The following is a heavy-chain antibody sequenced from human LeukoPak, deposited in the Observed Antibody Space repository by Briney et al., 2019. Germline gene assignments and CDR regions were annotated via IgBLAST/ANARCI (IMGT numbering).Heavy chain of an antibody. CDR3: TRHEARTRYYYYGTDV. D-gene: IGHD1-1*01. V-gene: IGHV5-51*01. J-gene: IGHJ6*02. Sequence: GESLKISCKGSGYNFPNYWIGWVRQMPGKGLEWVGIMYPGDSDATYNPSLEGQVTISADKSISTAYLQWNSLRAPDTAMYYCTRHEARTRYYYYGTDVWGQGTAVTVSS. CDR1: GYNFPNYW. CDR2: MYPGDSDA.